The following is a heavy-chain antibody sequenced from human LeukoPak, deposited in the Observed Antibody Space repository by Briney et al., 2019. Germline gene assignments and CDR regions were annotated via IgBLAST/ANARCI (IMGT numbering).Heavy chain of an antibody. CDR1: GFTFSSYT. J-gene: IGHJ4*02. Sequence: GGSLRLSCAASGFTFSSYTMNWVRQAPGKGLEWVSSITSSSSYIYYADSVKGRFTISRDNARKSLYLQMNSLRAEDTAIYYCARDGDILTGHYRFYFDYWGQGTLVTVSS. CDR2: ITSSSSYI. D-gene: IGHD3-9*01. CDR3: ARDGDILTGHYRFYFDY. V-gene: IGHV3-21*01.